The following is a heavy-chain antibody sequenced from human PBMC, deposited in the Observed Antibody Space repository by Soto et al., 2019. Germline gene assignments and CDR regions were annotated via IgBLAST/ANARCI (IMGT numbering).Heavy chain of an antibody. D-gene: IGHD5-18*01. CDR2: IYYSGMT. J-gene: IGHJ4*02. Sequence: KPSETRSLTCTVSGVSVSTGGYFWTWIRQHPGKGLEWIGNIYYSGMTYYNPSLRGRVSISLDPSESQFSLKLNSVTAADTAVYYCARDSSGPGYSYGKFDYWGQGALVTVSS. CDR1: GVSVSTGGYF. CDR3: ARDSSGPGYSYGKFDY. V-gene: IGHV4-31*03.